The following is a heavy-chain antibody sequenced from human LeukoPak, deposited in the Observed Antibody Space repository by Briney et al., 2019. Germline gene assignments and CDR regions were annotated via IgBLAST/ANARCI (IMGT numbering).Heavy chain of an antibody. D-gene: IGHD4-17*01. CDR3: ARVRDYLDAFDI. Sequence: PSETLSLTCTVSGGSISSGDYYWSWIRQPPGKGLEWIGYIYYSGSTNYNPSLKSRVTISVDTSKNQFSLKLSSVTAADTAVYYCARVRDYLDAFDIWGQGTMVTVSS. CDR1: GGSISSGDYY. J-gene: IGHJ3*02. V-gene: IGHV4-61*08. CDR2: IYYSGST.